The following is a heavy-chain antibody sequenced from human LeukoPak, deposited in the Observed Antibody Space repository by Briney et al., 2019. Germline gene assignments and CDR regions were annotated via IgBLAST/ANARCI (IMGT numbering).Heavy chain of an antibody. J-gene: IGHJ4*02. CDR1: GFTFSDYN. D-gene: IGHD3-10*01. CDR2: ISRSGSTK. CDR3: AGDLISGSGSLGY. V-gene: IGHV3-11*04. Sequence: GGSLRLSCAASGFTFSDYNMRWIRQAPGKGLEWVSSISRSGSTKYYADSVKGRFTISRDNAKNTLYLQMNSVGDEDTAVYYCAGDLISGSGSLGYWGQGTLVTVSS.